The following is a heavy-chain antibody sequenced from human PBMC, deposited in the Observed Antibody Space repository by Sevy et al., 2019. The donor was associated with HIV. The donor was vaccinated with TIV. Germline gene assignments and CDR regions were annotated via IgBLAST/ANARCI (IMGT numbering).Heavy chain of an antibody. Sequence: GGSLRLSCAASGFTFSNAWMSWVRQAPGKGLEWVGRIKSKTDGGTTDYAAPVKGRFTISRDDSKHTLYLQMNSLKTEDTAVYYCTTDALSGGEICSSTSCTYYYYYMDVWGKGTTVTVSS. J-gene: IGHJ6*03. V-gene: IGHV3-15*01. CDR1: GFTFSNAW. CDR2: IKSKTDGGTT. CDR3: TTDALSGGEICSSTSCTYYYYYMDV. D-gene: IGHD2-2*01.